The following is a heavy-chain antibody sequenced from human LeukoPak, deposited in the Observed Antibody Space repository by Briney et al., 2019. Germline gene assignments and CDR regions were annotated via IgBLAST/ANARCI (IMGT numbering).Heavy chain of an antibody. V-gene: IGHV3-43D*03. J-gene: IGHJ6*03. Sequence: AGGSLRLFCAASGFTFDDYAMHWVRQAPGKGLEWVSLISWDGGSTYYVDSVKGRFTISRDNSKNSLYLQMNILRAEDTALYYCAKDGGSGVAGQDYYYYYYMDVWGKGTTVTVSS. D-gene: IGHD6-19*01. CDR1: GFTFDDYA. CDR3: AKDGGSGVAGQDYYYYYYMDV. CDR2: ISWDGGST.